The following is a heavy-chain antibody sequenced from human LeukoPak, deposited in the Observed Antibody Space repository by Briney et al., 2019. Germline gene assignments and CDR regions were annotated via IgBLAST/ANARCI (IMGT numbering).Heavy chain of an antibody. CDR1: GGSCSGYY. D-gene: IGHD3-22*01. CDR3: ASVRPIYYYDSSGYLDY. CDR2: INHSGST. Sequence: SETLSLTGAVYGGSCSGYYWSWIRQPPGKGQEWIGEINHSGSTNYNQCLKSRLTISVDTSKNQFSLKLSSVTAANTAVYYCASVRPIYYYDSSGYLDYWGQGTLVTVSS. V-gene: IGHV4-34*01. J-gene: IGHJ4*02.